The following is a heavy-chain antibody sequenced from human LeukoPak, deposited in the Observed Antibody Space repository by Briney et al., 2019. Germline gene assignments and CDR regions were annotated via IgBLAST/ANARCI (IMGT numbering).Heavy chain of an antibody. D-gene: IGHD1-26*01. CDR2: IYYSGST. CDR1: GGSISSSTYY. J-gene: IGHJ4*02. V-gene: IGHV4-39*02. Sequence: SETLSLTCTVSGGSISSSTYYWGWIRQPPGKGLEWIGNIYYSGSTYYSPSLKSRVTISVDTSKNQFSLKLNSVTAADTAVYYCARDGESSGSDDLDYWGQGTLVTVSS. CDR3: ARDGESSGSDDLDY.